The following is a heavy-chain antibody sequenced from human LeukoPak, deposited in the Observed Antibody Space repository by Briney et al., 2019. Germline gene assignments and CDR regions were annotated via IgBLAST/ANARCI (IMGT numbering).Heavy chain of an antibody. D-gene: IGHD3-16*01. J-gene: IGHJ4*02. CDR1: GGSFSGYY. CDR3: ARLGSDFDY. V-gene: IGHV4-34*01. Sequence: KPSETLSLTCAVYGGSFSGYYWSWIRQPPGKGLEWIGEINHSGSTNYNPSLKSRVTISVDTSKNQFSLKLSSVTAADTAVYYCARLGSDFDYWGQGTLVTVSS. CDR2: INHSGST.